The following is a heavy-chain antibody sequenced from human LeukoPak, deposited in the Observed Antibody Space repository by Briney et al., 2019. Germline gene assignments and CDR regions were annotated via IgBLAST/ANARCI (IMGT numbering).Heavy chain of an antibody. CDR1: GGSISSYY. V-gene: IGHV4-59*01. D-gene: IGHD3-10*01. CDR2: IYYSGST. J-gene: IGHJ6*03. CDR3: ARDSTVRGVASYYYYYYMDV. Sequence: SETLSLTCTVSGGSISSYYWSWIRQPPGKGLEWIGYIYYSGSTNYNPSLKSRVTISVDTSKNQFSLKLSSVTAADTAVYYCARDSTVRGVASYYYYYYMDVWGKGTTVTISS.